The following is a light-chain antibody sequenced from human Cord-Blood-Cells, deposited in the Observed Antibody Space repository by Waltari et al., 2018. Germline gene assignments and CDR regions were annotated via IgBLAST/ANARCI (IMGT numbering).Light chain of an antibody. V-gene: IGLV3-19*01. J-gene: IGLJ3*02. CDR2: GKN. Sequence: SSELTQDPAVSVALGQTVRITCHGDSLSSYYASWYQQKPGQAPVLVIYGKNNRPSGIPVRFSGSSSGNTASLTITGAQAEDEADYYCNSRDSSGNHWVFGGGTKLTVL. CDR3: NSRDSSGNHWV. CDR1: SLSSYY.